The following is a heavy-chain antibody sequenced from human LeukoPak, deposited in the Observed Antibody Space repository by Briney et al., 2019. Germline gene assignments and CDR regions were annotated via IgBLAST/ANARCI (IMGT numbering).Heavy chain of an antibody. Sequence: SGGSLRLSCEASGFTFSSYSMNWVRQAPGKRLEWISYISTITTTIYYANSVKGRFTISRDNAKKSLYLKMKSLRAEDTAVYYCARRGGYSYGTTYYYYYVDVWGKGTTVTVSS. CDR1: GFTFSSYS. CDR3: ARRGGYSYGTTYYYYYVDV. CDR2: ISTITTTI. V-gene: IGHV3-48*01. J-gene: IGHJ6*03. D-gene: IGHD5-18*01.